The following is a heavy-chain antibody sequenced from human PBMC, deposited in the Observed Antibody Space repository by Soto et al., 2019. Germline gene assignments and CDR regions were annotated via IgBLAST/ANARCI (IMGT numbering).Heavy chain of an antibody. CDR1: GGSISNYY. J-gene: IGHJ4*02. CDR3: ARGRWPQLPDN. Sequence: QVHLQESGPGLVKPSETLSLTCTVSGGSISNYYWSWIRQPPGKGLEWIGYIYYSGSTDYNPSLKSRVTISVDTSNNQFSLTVSSVTAADTAVYYCARGRWPQLPDNWGQGTLVTVSS. V-gene: IGHV4-59*08. D-gene: IGHD5-12*01. CDR2: IYYSGST.